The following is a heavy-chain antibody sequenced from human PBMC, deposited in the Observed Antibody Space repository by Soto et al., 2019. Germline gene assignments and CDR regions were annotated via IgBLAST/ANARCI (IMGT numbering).Heavy chain of an antibody. D-gene: IGHD2-2*01. V-gene: IGHV4-59*08. J-gene: IGHJ5*02. CDR2: IYYSGST. CDR3: ARHSGPDIVVVPAVLNWFDP. Sequence: SETLSLTCTVSGGSVSSYYWSWIRQSPGKGLEWIGYIYYSGSTKYKPSLKIRVNISVDTSKNQFSLKLSSVTAADTAVYFCARHSGPDIVVVPAVLNWFDPWGQGTLVTVSS. CDR1: GGSVSSYY.